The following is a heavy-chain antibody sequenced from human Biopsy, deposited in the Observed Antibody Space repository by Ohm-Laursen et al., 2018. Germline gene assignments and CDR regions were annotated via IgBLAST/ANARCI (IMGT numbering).Heavy chain of an antibody. V-gene: IGHV4-34*08. J-gene: IGHJ4*02. CDR1: GKTFSDYY. D-gene: IGHD2-15*01. Sequence: TLSLTCEVYGKTFSDYYWSWIRQPPGKGLEWIGQINQSGRTSYNPSLKSRVNISADKSNNQFSLKLTSVTSADTAVYFCGNEVHGRDYWGLGALVTVSS. CDR3: GNEVHGRDY. CDR2: INQSGRT.